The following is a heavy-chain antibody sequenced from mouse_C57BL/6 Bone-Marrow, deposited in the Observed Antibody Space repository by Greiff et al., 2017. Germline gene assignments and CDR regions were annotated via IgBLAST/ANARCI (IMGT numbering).Heavy chain of an antibody. CDR3: ARAVTGGIFAY. V-gene: IGHV1-22*01. CDR2: INPNNGGT. J-gene: IGHJ3*01. D-gene: IGHD2-12*01. CDR1: GYTFTDYN. Sequence: EVQLQESGPELVKPGASVKMSCKASGYTFTDYNMHWVKQSHGKSLEWIGYINPNNGGTSYNQKFKGKATLTVNKSSSTAYMELRSLTSEDSAVYDCARAVTGGIFAYWGQGTLVTVSA.